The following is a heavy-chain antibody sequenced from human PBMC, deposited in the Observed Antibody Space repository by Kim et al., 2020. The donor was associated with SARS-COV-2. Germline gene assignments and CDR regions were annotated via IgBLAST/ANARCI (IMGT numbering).Heavy chain of an antibody. CDR3: ARDRPARGLELEY. D-gene: IGHD3-10*01. CDR1: GYTFTSYF. V-gene: IGHV1-3*01. Sequence: ASVKVSCKASGYTFTSYFMHWVRQAPGQRLEWMGWINAGNGDTKYSQKFQDRVTITRDTSASTVYMELNSLRSEDTAVYSCARDRPARGLELEYWGQGTLVTVSS. J-gene: IGHJ4*02. CDR2: INAGNGDT.